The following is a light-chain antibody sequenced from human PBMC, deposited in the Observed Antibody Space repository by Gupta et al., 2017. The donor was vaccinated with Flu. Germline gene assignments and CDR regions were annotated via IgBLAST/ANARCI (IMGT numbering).Light chain of an antibody. CDR2: LGS. CDR1: QSLLHSNGYNY. J-gene: IGKJ1*01. V-gene: IGKV2-28*01. Sequence: ISCRSSQSLLHSNGYNYLDWYLQKPGQSPQLLIYLGSNRASGVPDRFSGSGSGTDFTLKISRVEAEDVGVYYCMQALQTPAFGQGTKVEI. CDR3: MQALQTPA.